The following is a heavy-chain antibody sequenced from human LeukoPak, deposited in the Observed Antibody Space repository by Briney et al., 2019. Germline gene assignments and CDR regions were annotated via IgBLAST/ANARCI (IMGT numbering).Heavy chain of an antibody. CDR3: ARYGADCFDY. Sequence: QPGGSLRLSCAAFGFSFSSYPMNWVRQAPGKGLEWVAHISTSSTPIYYADSLKGRFTISRDNTENSLYLQMNSLRAEDTAVYYCARYGADCFDYWGQGTLVTVSS. CDR1: GFSFSSYP. CDR2: ISTSSTPI. J-gene: IGHJ4*02. V-gene: IGHV3-48*04. D-gene: IGHD4/OR15-4a*01.